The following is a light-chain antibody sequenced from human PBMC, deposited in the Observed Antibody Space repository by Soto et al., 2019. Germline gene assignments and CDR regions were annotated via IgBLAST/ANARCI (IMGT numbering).Light chain of an antibody. CDR2: GNS. J-gene: IGLJ2*01. V-gene: IGLV1-40*01. CDR1: STNIGAGYD. Sequence: QSVLTQPPSVSGAPGQRITISCTGSSTNIGAGYDVHWYQQLPGTAPKLLIYGNSNRPSGVPDRFSGSKSGTSASLAITGLQAEDEADYYCQSYDSSLSRVFGLGTKVTVL. CDR3: QSYDSSLSRV.